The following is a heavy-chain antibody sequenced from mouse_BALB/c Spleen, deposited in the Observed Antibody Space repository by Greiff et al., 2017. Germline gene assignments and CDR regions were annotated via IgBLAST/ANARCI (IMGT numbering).Heavy chain of an antibody. Sequence: QVQLQQPGAELVKPGASVKISCKASGYSFTSYWMHWVKQRPGQGLEWIGMIDPSDSETRLNQKFKDKATLTVDKSSSTAYMQLSSPTSEDSAVYYCARGITTVDFDVWGAGTTVTVSS. D-gene: IGHD1-1*01. J-gene: IGHJ1*01. CDR2: IDPSDSET. CDR3: ARGITTVDFDV. V-gene: IGHV1-74*01. CDR1: GYSFTSYW.